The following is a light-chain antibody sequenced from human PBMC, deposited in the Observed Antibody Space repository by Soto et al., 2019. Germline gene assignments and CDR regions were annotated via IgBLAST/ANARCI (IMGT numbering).Light chain of an antibody. Sequence: QSALTQPASVSGSPGQSITISCTGTSSDVGSYNLVSWYQQHPGKAPKLMIYEVSKRPSVVSNRFSGSKSGNTASLTISGLQAEDEADYYCCSYAGSSLYVFGTGTKLTVL. J-gene: IGLJ1*01. V-gene: IGLV2-23*02. CDR3: CSYAGSSLYV. CDR1: SSDVGSYNL. CDR2: EVS.